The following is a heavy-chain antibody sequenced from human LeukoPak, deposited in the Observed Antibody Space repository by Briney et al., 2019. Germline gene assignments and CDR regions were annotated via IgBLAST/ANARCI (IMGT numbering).Heavy chain of an antibody. V-gene: IGHV3-15*01. J-gene: IGHJ4*02. CDR3: TTGYGSSWYG. CDR2: IKTESEGGTT. CDR1: ETTFRNAW. D-gene: IGHD6-13*01. Sequence: GGSLRLSCAASETTFRNAWMSWVRQAPGKGLEWVGRIKTESEGGTTDYAAPVRCRFTISRDDSKNTVYLQMNSLQIEDTAVYYCTTGYGSSWYGWGQGTLVTVSS.